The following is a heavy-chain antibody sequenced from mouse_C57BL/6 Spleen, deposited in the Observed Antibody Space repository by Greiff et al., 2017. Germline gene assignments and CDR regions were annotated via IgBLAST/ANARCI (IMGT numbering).Heavy chain of an antibody. V-gene: IGHV1-18*01. CDR1: GYTFTDYN. D-gene: IGHD1-1*01. Sequence: EVQLQQSEPELVKPGASVKIPCKASGYTFTDYNMDWVKQSHGKSLEWIGDINPNNGGTIYNQKFKGKATLTVDKSSSTAYMGLRSLTSEDTAVYYCARRGYYGSSYHYFDYWGQGTTLTVSS. J-gene: IGHJ2*01. CDR2: INPNNGGT. CDR3: ARRGYYGSSYHYFDY.